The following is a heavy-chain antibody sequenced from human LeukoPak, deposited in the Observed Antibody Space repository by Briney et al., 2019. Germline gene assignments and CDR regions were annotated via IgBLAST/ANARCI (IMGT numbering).Heavy chain of an antibody. J-gene: IGHJ4*02. Sequence: GGSLRLSCAASGFTFSSYAMSWVRQAPGKGLEWVSAISGSGGSTYYADSVKGRFTISRDNSKNTLYLQMNSLRAEDTAVYYCARDFGSYGTKDPLDYWGQGTLVTVSS. CDR2: ISGSGGST. CDR1: GFTFSSYA. CDR3: ARDFGSYGTKDPLDY. D-gene: IGHD5-18*01. V-gene: IGHV3-23*01.